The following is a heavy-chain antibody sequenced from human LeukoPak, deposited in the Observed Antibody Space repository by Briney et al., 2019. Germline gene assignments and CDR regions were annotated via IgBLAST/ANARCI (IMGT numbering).Heavy chain of an antibody. V-gene: IGHV4-59*01. J-gene: IGHJ5*02. CDR1: GGSMSSYY. CDR3: ARRSSWGPWIDQ. CDR2: IYYSGST. Sequence: PSETLSPTCTVSGGSMSSYYWSWIRQPPGKGLEWIGHIYYSGSTNYNPSLKSRVTISVETSKNQFSLKLSSVTAADTAVYYCARRSSWGPWIDQWGQGTLVTVSS. D-gene: IGHD2-2*01.